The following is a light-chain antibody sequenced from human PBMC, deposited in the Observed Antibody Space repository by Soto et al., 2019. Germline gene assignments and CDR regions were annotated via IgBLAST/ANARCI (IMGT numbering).Light chain of an antibody. CDR2: GAS. Sequence: EIVLTQSPGTLSLSPGERATLSCRASQSVSSSYLAWYQQTPGQAPRLLIYGASSRATGIPDRFSGSGSGTDFTLTISRLEPEDVAVYYCQQYGSSPNTFGQGTKLEIK. J-gene: IGKJ2*01. CDR1: QSVSSSY. V-gene: IGKV3-20*01. CDR3: QQYGSSPNT.